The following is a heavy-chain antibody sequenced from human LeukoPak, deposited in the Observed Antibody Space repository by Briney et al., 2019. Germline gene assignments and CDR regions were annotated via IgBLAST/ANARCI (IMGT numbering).Heavy chain of an antibody. J-gene: IGHJ4*02. V-gene: IGHV5-51*01. CDR2: IYPGDSDV. D-gene: IGHD4-17*01. CDR1: GYTSTNYQ. CDR3: ARRADFGDHSPFDY. Sequence: GESLKIYCKGSGYTSTNYQIGWVRQMPGKGLEWMGIIYPGDSDVRYSPSFQGQVTISADRSISTAYLQWSSLKASDTAMYYCARRADFGDHSPFDYWGQGTLVIVSS.